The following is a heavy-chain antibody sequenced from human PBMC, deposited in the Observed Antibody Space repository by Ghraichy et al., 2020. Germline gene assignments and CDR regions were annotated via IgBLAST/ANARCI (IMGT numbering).Heavy chain of an antibody. CDR3: AREGGTMVRGGFNHLFDP. CDR1: GGSVSSGSYY. J-gene: IGHJ5*02. CDR2: IYYSGST. Sequence: SETLSLTCTVSGGSVSSGSYYWSWIRQPPGKGLEWIGYIYYSGSTNYNPSLKSRVTISVDTSKNQFSLKLSSVTAADTAVYYCAREGGTMVRGGFNHLFDPWGQGTLVTVSS. D-gene: IGHD3-10*01. V-gene: IGHV4-61*01.